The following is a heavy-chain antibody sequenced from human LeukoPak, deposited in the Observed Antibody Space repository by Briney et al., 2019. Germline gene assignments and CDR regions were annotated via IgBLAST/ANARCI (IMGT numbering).Heavy chain of an antibody. CDR1: GYTFTSYY. Sequence: ASVNVSCKASGYTFTSYYMHWVRQAPGQGLEWMGWINTNTGNPTYAQGFTGRFVFSLDTSVSTAYLQISSLKAEDTAVYYCAREVVPAAILFGNWFDPWGQGTLVTVSS. CDR3: AREVVPAAILFGNWFDP. V-gene: IGHV7-4-1*02. J-gene: IGHJ5*02. CDR2: INTNTGNP. D-gene: IGHD2-2*02.